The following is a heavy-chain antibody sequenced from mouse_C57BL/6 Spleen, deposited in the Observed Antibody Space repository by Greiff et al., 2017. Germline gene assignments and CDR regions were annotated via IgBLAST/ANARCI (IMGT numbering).Heavy chain of an antibody. V-gene: IGHV5-17*01. D-gene: IGHD2-5*01. CDR1: GFTFSDYG. CDR2: ISSGSSTI. Sequence: EVMLVESGGGLVKPGGSLKLSCAASGFTFSDYGMHWVRQAPEKGLEWVAYISSGSSTIYYADTVKGRFTISRDNTKNTLFLQMTSLRSEDTAMYYCARRGSNCVHYYAMDYWGQGTSVTVSS. J-gene: IGHJ4*01. CDR3: ARRGSNCVHYYAMDY.